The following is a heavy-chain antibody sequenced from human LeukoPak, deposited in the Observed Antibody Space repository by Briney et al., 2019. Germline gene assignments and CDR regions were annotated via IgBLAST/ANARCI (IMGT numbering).Heavy chain of an antibody. CDR1: GGSISSSSYY. Sequence: SETLSLTCTVSGGSISSSSYYWGWIRQPPGKGLEWIGSIYYSGSTYYNPSLKSRVTISVDTSKNQFSLKLSSVTAADTAVYYCARHPLTSRYDHWGQGTLVTVSS. CDR3: ARHPLTSRYDH. V-gene: IGHV4-39*01. J-gene: IGHJ4*02. CDR2: IYYSGST.